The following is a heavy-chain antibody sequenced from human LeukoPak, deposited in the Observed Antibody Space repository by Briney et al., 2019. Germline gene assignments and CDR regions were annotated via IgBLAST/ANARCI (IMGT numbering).Heavy chain of an antibody. CDR3: ARDYCSGGSCYHTMYYFDY. V-gene: IGHV1-3*03. CDR1: GYTFTSYA. Sequence: ASEKVSCKASGYTFTSYAMHWVRQAPGQRLEWMGWINAGNGNTKYSQEFQGRVTITRDTSASTAYMELSSLRSEDMAVYYCARDYCSGGSCYHTMYYFDYWGQGTLVTVSS. J-gene: IGHJ4*02. CDR2: INAGNGNT. D-gene: IGHD2-15*01.